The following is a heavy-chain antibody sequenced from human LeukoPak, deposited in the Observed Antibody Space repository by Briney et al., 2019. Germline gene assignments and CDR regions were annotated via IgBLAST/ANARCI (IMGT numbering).Heavy chain of an antibody. Sequence: GSLRLSCAASGLTVSSNYMSWVRQPPGKGLEWIGEIKSSGSTNYNPSLKSRVTISLDLSKSQFSLKLTSVTAADTAVYYCARIGAYYYYYYMDVWAKGTTVTVS. CDR2: IKSSGST. CDR3: ARIGAYYYYYYMDV. J-gene: IGHJ6*03. D-gene: IGHD1-26*01. CDR1: GLTVSSNY. V-gene: IGHV4-34*01.